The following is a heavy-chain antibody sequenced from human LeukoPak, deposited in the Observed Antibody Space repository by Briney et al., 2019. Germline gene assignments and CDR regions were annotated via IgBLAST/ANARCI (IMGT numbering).Heavy chain of an antibody. CDR2: IRPDGGET. Sequence: GGSLRLSCAAFGFTFTNHWMHWVRQAPGKGLVWVSRIRPDGGETNYVDSVKGRFTTSRDNAKNILYLQMNSLGAEDTAVCYCGRDAVLGSGSIDCWGQGVLVTVSS. D-gene: IGHD3-10*01. CDR1: GFTFTNHW. J-gene: IGHJ4*02. V-gene: IGHV3-74*01. CDR3: GRDAVLGSGSIDC.